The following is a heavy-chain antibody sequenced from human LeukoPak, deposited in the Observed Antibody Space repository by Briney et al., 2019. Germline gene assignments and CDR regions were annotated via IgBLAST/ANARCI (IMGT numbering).Heavy chain of an antibody. Sequence: GGSLRLSCAASGFTFSSYGMHWVRQAPGKGLEWVAVISYDGSNKYYADSVKGRFTISRDNSKNTLYLQMNSLRAEDTAVYYCAKDHNSSSPYYYYGMDVWGQGTMDSVSS. CDR1: GFTFSSYG. V-gene: IGHV3-30*18. CDR2: ISYDGSNK. J-gene: IGHJ6*02. CDR3: AKDHNSSSPYYYYGMDV. D-gene: IGHD6-6*01.